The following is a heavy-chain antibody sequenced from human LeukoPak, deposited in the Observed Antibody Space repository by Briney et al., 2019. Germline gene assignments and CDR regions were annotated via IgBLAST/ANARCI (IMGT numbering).Heavy chain of an antibody. V-gene: IGHV3-20*04. Sequence: GGSLRLSCAASGFTFDDYGMSWVRQAPGKGLEWVSGISWNGGYIGYVDSVKGRFTISRDNAKNSLYLQMNSLRAEDTALYYCARGHYDSSGKGGYFLDYWGQGTLVTVSS. CDR1: GFTFDDYG. J-gene: IGHJ4*02. CDR3: ARGHYDSSGKGGYFLDY. CDR2: ISWNGGYI. D-gene: IGHD3-22*01.